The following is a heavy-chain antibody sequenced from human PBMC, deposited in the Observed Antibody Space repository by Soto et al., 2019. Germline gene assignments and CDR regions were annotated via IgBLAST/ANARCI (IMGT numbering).Heavy chain of an antibody. V-gene: IGHV3-7*05. D-gene: IGHD1-20*01. CDR1: GFTFSSYW. J-gene: IGHJ4*02. Sequence: EVQLVESGGGLVQPGGSLRLSCAASGFTFSSYWMSWVRQAPGKGLEWVANIKQDGSEKYYVDSVKGRFTISRDNAKNLLYLQMNSLRAEDTAVYYCARDVHITGTNPLDYWGQGTLVTVSS. CDR3: ARDVHITGTNPLDY. CDR2: IKQDGSEK.